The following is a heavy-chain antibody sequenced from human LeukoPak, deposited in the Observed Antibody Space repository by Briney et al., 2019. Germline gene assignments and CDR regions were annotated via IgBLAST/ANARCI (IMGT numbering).Heavy chain of an antibody. J-gene: IGHJ4*02. CDR2: ISTNGGDT. CDR1: GFTFSSYA. CDR3: VKRSGWPTKPYFDY. V-gene: IGHV3-64D*06. D-gene: IGHD6-19*01. Sequence: GGSLRLSCSASGFTFSSYAMHWVRQAPGKGLEYVSAISTNGGDTYYADSVKDRFTISRDNSKNTLYLRMSSLRAEDTAVYYCVKRSGWPTKPYFDYWGQGTLVTVSS.